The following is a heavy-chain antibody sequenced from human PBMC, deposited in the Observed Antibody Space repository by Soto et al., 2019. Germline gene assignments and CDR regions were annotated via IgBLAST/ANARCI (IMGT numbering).Heavy chain of an antibody. J-gene: IGHJ6*02. CDR2: IYPGDSDT. Sequence: PGECLKISCKGSGYSFTSYWIVWVSQMPEKGLEWMGIIYPGDSDTRYSPSFQGQVTISADKSISTAYLQWSSLKASDTAMYYCARHDTNSGLISGNYGMDVWXQGTTVTVSS. CDR3: ARHDTNSGLISGNYGMDV. D-gene: IGHD6-19*01. CDR1: GYSFTSYW. V-gene: IGHV5-51*01.